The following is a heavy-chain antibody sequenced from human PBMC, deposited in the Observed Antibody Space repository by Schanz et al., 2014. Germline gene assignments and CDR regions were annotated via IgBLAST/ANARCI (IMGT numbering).Heavy chain of an antibody. CDR3: AKDDTQVNGMDV. V-gene: IGHV3-30*04. J-gene: IGHJ6*02. CDR1: GFTFSTYT. Sequence: VQLLESGGGLVQPGGSLRLSCAASGFTFSTYTMHWVSQAPGKGLEWVAVILYDGSNRYYADSVKGRFTISRDNAKNTLNLQMNRLRTDDTAVYYCAKDDTQVNGMDVWGQGTTVTVSS. CDR2: ILYDGSNR.